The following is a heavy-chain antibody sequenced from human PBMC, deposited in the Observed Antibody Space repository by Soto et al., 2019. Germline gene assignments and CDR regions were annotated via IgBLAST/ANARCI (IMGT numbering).Heavy chain of an antibody. CDR1: GFTFSSYS. J-gene: IGHJ4*02. CDR2: ISSTSIYI. V-gene: IGHV3-21*01. CDR3: ARDAAYSTSSRSDY. Sequence: PGGSLRLSCAASGFTFSSYSMNWVRQAPGKGLEWVSSISSTSIYIYYADSVKGRFTNSRDNAKNSLYLQMNSLRAEDTAVYYCARDAAYSTSSRSDYWGQGTLVTVSS. D-gene: IGHD6-6*01.